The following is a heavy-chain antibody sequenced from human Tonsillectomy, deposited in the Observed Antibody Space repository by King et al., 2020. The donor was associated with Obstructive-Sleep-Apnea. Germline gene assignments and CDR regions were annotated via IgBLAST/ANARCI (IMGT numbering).Heavy chain of an antibody. D-gene: IGHD3-10*01. CDR1: GYAFRTYG. V-gene: IGHV1-18*01. Sequence: VQLVESGPEVKKPGASVKVSCKPSGYAFRTYGITWVRQAPGQGLEWMGWISANSGSTNYAQNLQGRVTLTTDTSARTAYMELRSLTSDDTASYYCARGLSSGITTSYYYGMDVWGQGTTVTVAS. J-gene: IGHJ6*02. CDR3: ARGLSSGITTSYYYGMDV. CDR2: ISANSGST.